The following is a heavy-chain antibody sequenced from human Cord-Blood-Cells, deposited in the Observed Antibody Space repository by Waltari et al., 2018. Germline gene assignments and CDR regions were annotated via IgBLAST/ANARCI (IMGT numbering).Heavy chain of an antibody. V-gene: IGHV3-33*01. J-gene: IGHJ6*03. Sequence: QVQLVESGGGVVQPGRSMRLSCAASGFTFSSYGMHWVRQAPGKGLEWVEFIWYEGSNKDYADTVKGRFTISRDNSKNTLYLQMNSLRAEDTAVYYCARERVTTSHYYYYYMDVWGKGTTVTVSS. D-gene: IGHD4-4*01. CDR1: GFTFSSYG. CDR2: IWYEGSNK. CDR3: ARERVTTSHYYYYYMDV.